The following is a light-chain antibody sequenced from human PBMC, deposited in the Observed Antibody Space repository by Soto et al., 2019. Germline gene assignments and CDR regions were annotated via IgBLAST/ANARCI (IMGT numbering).Light chain of an antibody. CDR1: QSTSNW. Sequence: DIQVTQSPSTLSASVGDRVTITCRASQSTSNWLAWYQQKPGKVPKLLIFDASNLESGVPSRFSGSGSGTAFTLTISSLLPDDFATYYCQQYNSYSRTFGQGTMVEIK. V-gene: IGKV1-5*01. CDR3: QQYNSYSRT. J-gene: IGKJ1*01. CDR2: DAS.